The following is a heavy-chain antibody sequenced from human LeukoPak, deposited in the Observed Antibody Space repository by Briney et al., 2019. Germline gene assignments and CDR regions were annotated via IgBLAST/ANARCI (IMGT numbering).Heavy chain of an antibody. J-gene: IGHJ4*02. CDR3: ARAPLNYYDSSGYYSPPYYFDY. Sequence: GGSLRLSCAASGFTVSSNYMSWVRQAPGKGLEWVSVIYSGGSTYYADSVKGRFTISRDNSKNTLYLQMNSLRAEDTAVYFCARAPLNYYDSSGYYSPPYYFDYWGQGTLVTVSS. D-gene: IGHD3-22*01. CDR1: GFTVSSNY. CDR2: IYSGGST. V-gene: IGHV3-66*01.